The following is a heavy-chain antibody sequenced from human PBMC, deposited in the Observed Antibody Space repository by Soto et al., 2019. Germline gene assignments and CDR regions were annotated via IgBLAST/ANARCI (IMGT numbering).Heavy chain of an antibody. Sequence: GGSLRLSCAASGFTFSSYSMNWVRQAPGKGLEWVSSISSSSSYIYYADSVKGRFTISRDNAKNSLYLQMNSLRAEDTAVYYCAGGAPYDFWSGPEGYWGQGTLVTVSS. CDR3: AGGAPYDFWSGPEGY. CDR2: ISSSSSYI. J-gene: IGHJ4*02. D-gene: IGHD3-3*01. CDR1: GFTFSSYS. V-gene: IGHV3-21*01.